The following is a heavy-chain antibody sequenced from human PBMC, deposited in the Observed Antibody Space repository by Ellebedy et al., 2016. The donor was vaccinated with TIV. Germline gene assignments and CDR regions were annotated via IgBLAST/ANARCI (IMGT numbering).Heavy chain of an antibody. CDR1: GGSISSSSYY. CDR2: IYYSGST. CDR3: ARQDIVVVVAATPGNWFNP. J-gene: IGHJ5*02. D-gene: IGHD2-15*01. Sequence: SETLSLTXTVSGGSISSSSYYWGWIRQPPGKGLEWIGSIYYSGSTYYNPSLKSRVTISVDTSKNQFSLKLSSVTAADTAVYYCARQDIVVVVAATPGNWFNPWGQGTLVTVSS. V-gene: IGHV4-39*01.